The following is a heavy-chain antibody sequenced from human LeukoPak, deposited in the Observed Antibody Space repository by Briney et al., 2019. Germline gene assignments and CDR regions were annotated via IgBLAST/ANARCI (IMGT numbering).Heavy chain of an antibody. J-gene: IGHJ4*02. CDR3: VKDFHNSWTFDY. D-gene: IGHD6-13*01. V-gene: IGHV3-30*02. CDR1: GFTFSTCG. Sequence: GGPLRLSCAASGFTFSTCGMHWVRQAPGKGLEWVAFINDGGNKKDYADSVKGRLTISRDTSKNILYLQMNSLRVEDTAVYYCVKDFHNSWTFDYWGQGTLVTVSS. CDR2: INDGGNKK.